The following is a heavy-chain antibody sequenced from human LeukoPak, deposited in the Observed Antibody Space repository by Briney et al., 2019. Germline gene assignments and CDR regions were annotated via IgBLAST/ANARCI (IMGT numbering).Heavy chain of an antibody. CDR1: GYTFIDDY. Sequence: ASVKVSCKASGYTFIDDYMHWVRQAPGQGLEWMGWINPNSGGTNYAQKFQGRVTMTRDTSISTAYMELSRLRSDDTAVYYCAREAHYYDSSGHTPDAFDIWGQGTMVTVSS. CDR3: AREAHYYDSSGHTPDAFDI. D-gene: IGHD3-22*01. V-gene: IGHV1-2*02. CDR2: INPNSGGT. J-gene: IGHJ3*02.